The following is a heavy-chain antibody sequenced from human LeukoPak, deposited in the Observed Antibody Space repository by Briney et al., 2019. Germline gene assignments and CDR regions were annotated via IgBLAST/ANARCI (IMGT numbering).Heavy chain of an antibody. CDR2: ISSSSLYI. V-gene: IGHV3-21*04. Sequence: PGGPLRLSCAASGFTFSSYSMNWVRQAPGKGLEWVSSISSSSLYIYYADSVKGRFTISRDNAKNSLYLQMNSLRAEDTAFYYCAKDSYAWQWREFNCWGQGTLVTVSS. CDR3: AKDSYAWQWREFNC. CDR1: GFTFSSYS. D-gene: IGHD6-19*01. J-gene: IGHJ4*02.